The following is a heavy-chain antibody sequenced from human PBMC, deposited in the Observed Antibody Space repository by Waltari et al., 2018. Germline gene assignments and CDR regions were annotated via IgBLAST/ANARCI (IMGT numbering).Heavy chain of an antibody. D-gene: IGHD3-9*01. V-gene: IGHV3-74*01. J-gene: IGHJ4*02. CDR1: GFSFGDYW. CDR2: INVDGGYI. CDR3: ARKGGTGYPYGPFYYDH. Sequence: EVHLVESGGGLVQPGGSLRLSCAASGFSFGDYWSHWVRQVPGRGLEWVSRINVDGGYISYADSVRGRFTIYRDNAESTVYLHLNNLRVDDTAVYFCARKGGTGYPYGPFYYDHWGQGTLVNVSS.